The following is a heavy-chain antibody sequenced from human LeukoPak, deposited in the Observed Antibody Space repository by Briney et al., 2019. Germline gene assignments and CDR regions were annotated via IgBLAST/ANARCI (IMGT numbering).Heavy chain of an antibody. D-gene: IGHD3-16*01. CDR2: IYSSGST. J-gene: IGHJ5*02. Sequence: TPSETLSLTCTVSGGSFSNFYWAWIRQPPGKGLEWIGYIYSSGSTNYNPSLKRRVTISIDTSKNHFSLKLSSMAAAGTAVYYCARGRYSDDYRSHWFDPWGQGTLVTVSS. CDR1: GGSFSNFY. V-gene: IGHV4-59*01. CDR3: ARGRYSDDYRSHWFDP.